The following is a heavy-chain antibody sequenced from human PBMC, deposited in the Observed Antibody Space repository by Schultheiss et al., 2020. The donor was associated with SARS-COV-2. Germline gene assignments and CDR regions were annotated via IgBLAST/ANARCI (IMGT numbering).Heavy chain of an antibody. CDR3: ARGGYCSGGSCFNFDY. Sequence: GGSLRLSCAASGFTFSSYSMNWVRQAPGKGLEWVSSISSSSSYIYYADSVKGRFTISRDNAKNSLYLQMNSLRAEDTAVYYCARGGYCSGGSCFNFDYWGQGTLVTGSS. CDR2: ISSSSSYI. CDR1: GFTFSSYS. V-gene: IGHV3-21*01. D-gene: IGHD2-15*01. J-gene: IGHJ4*02.